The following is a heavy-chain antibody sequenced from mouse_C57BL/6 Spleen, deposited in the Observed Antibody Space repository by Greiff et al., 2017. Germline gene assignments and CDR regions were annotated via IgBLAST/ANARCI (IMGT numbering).Heavy chain of an antibody. Sequence: EVKVEESEGGLVQPGSSMKLSCTASGFTFSDYYMAWVRQVPEKGLEWVANINYDGSSTYYLDSLQSRFIISRDNAKNILSLQMSSLKSEDTATYYCAREGYSNYTYAMDYWGQGTSVTVSS. CDR3: AREGYSNYTYAMDY. J-gene: IGHJ4*01. D-gene: IGHD2-5*01. V-gene: IGHV5-16*01. CDR1: GFTFSDYY. CDR2: INYDGSST.